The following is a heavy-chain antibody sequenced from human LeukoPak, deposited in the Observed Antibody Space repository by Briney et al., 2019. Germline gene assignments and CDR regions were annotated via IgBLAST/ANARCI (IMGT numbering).Heavy chain of an antibody. D-gene: IGHD2-15*01. CDR3: ARDPNGGSYLSN. J-gene: IGHJ4*02. CDR2: ISSSSSYI. CDR1: GFTFSSYS. V-gene: IGHV3-21*01. Sequence: PGGSLRLSCAASGFTFSSYSMNWVRQAPGKGLEWVSSISSSSSYIYYADSVKGRFTISRDNAKNSQYLQMNSLRAEDTAVYYCARDPNGGSYLSNWGQGTLVTVSS.